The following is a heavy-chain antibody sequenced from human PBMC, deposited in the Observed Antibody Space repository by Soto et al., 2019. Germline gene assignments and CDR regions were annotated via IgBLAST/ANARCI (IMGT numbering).Heavy chain of an antibody. J-gene: IGHJ4*02. CDR1: GGSFSGYY. CDR3: ARGLKGRDGYNYVSHYFDY. Sequence: PSETLSLTCAVYGGSFSGYYWSWIRQPPGKGLEWIGEINHSGSTNYNPSLKSRVTISVDTSKNQFSLKLSSVTAADTAVYYCARGLKGRDGYNYVSHYFDYWGQGTLVTVSS. CDR2: INHSGST. V-gene: IGHV4-34*01. D-gene: IGHD5-12*01.